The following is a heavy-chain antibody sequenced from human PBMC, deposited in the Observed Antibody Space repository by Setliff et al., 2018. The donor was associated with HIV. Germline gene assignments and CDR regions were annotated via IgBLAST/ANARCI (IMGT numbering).Heavy chain of an antibody. D-gene: IGHD5-12*01. Sequence: GGSLRLSCAASGFSFNNAWMSWVRQAPGKGLEWVGRIKSKTHGGTTEYAASVKGRFTISRDDSKSIAYLQMNSLKTEDTAVYYCTRVTRGYSGYDYWFDPWGQGTLVTVSS. CDR1: GFSFNNAW. J-gene: IGHJ5*02. V-gene: IGHV3-15*01. CDR3: TRVTRGYSGYDYWFDP. CDR2: IKSKTHGGTT.